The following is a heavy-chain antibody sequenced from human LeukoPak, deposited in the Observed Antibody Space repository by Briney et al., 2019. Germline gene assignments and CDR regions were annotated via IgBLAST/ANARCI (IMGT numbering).Heavy chain of an antibody. J-gene: IGHJ4*02. V-gene: IGHV3-48*01. CDR3: ARALWFGETFPAY. D-gene: IGHD3-10*01. CDR1: GFTFSSYE. CDR2: ISTSSNTI. Sequence: PGGSLRLSCAASGFTFSSYEMNWVRQAPGKGLEWVSYISTSSNTIYYADSVKGRFTISRDNAKNSLYLQMNSLRAEDTAVYYCARALWFGETFPAYWGQGTLVTVSS.